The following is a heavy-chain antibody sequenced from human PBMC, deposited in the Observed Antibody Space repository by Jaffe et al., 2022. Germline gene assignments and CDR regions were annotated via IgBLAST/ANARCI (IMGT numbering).Heavy chain of an antibody. D-gene: IGHD5-12*01. V-gene: IGHV4-38-2*01. CDR2: IYHSETT. CDR1: GYSISRDYY. CDR3: ARARGPPPPFDP. Sequence: QVQLQESGPGLVKPSETLSLTCAVSGYSISRDYYWGWIRQPPGKGLEWIGSIYHSETTYYNPSLKSRVTISVDTSKNRFSLKLTSVTAADMAVYYCARARGPPPPFDPWGQGTLVTVSS. J-gene: IGHJ5*02.